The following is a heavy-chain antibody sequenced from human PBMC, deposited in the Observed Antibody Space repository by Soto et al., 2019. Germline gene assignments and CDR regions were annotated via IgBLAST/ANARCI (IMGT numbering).Heavy chain of an antibody. D-gene: IGHD1-26*01. Sequence: QLLESGGGLVQPGGSLRLSCVASEFTFSSYAMSWVRQAPGKGLEWVSAIRGSGGSTYYADSVKGRFAVSRDKPQSTLYLQMNSVRDEDTAVYYGAKVPTGDLGTVFQAFDIWGQGTMVTVSS. V-gene: IGHV3-23*01. CDR3: AKVPTGDLGTVFQAFDI. CDR2: IRGSGGST. J-gene: IGHJ3*02. CDR1: EFTFSSYA.